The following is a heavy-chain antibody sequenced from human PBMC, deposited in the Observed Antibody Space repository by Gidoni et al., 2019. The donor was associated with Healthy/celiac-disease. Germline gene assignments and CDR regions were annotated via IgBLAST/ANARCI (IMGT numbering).Heavy chain of an antibody. D-gene: IGHD2-15*01. Sequence: QDQLVPSGAEVKKPGASVTVACKASADSFTSYGISWVRQAAGQGLECMGWTSVYNGNTNYALKLQGRVTKTTDTTPSTAYMELRSLRADDTAVYYCARWQAATRLFDYWGQGTLVTVSS. CDR2: TSVYNGNT. CDR3: ARWQAATRLFDY. CDR1: ADSFTSYG. J-gene: IGHJ4*02. V-gene: IGHV1-18*01.